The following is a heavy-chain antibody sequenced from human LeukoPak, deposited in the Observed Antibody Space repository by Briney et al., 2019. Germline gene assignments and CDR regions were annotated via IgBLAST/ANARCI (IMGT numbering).Heavy chain of an antibody. V-gene: IGHV3-23*01. CDR2: ISGGGTNT. Sequence: GGSLRLSCATSGFAFTTYAMSWVRQAPGKGLEWVSSISGGGTNTFYADSVRGRFTISRDSPKNTLYLQMNSLRAEDTAVYYCARDRRGGYADYWGQGTLVTVSS. CDR1: GFAFTTYA. J-gene: IGHJ4*02. D-gene: IGHD5-12*01. CDR3: ARDRRGGYADY.